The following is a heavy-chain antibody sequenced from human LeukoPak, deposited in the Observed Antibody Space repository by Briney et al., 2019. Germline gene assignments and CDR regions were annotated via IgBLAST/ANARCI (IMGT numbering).Heavy chain of an antibody. V-gene: IGHV3-23*01. CDR3: AKDFWGQYYFDS. D-gene: IGHD3-16*01. CDR1: GFTVSSNY. CDR2: ISGSGVST. J-gene: IGHJ4*02. Sequence: PGGSLRLSCAASGFTVSSNYMSWVRQAPGKGLEWVSGISGSGVSTNYADSVKGRFTISRDNSKNTLYLQMDSLRAEDTAVYYCAKDFWGQYYFDSWGQGTLVTVSS.